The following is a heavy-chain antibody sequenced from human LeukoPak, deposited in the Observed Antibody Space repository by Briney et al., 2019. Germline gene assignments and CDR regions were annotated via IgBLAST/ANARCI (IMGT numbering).Heavy chain of an antibody. CDR3: AKEDYDYVWGSYRSTPTFDY. V-gene: IGHV3-23*01. CDR2: ISGSGGST. Sequence: GGSLRLSCAASGFTFSSYAMSWVRQAPGKGLEWVSAISGSGGSTYYADSVKGRFTISRDNSKNTLYLQMNSLRAEDTAVYYCAKEDYDYVWGSYRSTPTFDYWGQGTLVTVSS. D-gene: IGHD3-16*02. J-gene: IGHJ4*02. CDR1: GFTFSSYA.